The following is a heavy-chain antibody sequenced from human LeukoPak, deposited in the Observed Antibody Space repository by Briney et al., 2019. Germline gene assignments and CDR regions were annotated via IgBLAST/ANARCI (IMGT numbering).Heavy chain of an antibody. J-gene: IGHJ4*02. CDR1: GYTFTSYA. Sequence: ASVKVSCKASGYTFTSYAMHWVRQAPGQRLEWMGWINAGNGNTKYSQKFQGRVTITRDTSASTAYMELSSPRSEDTAVYYCARVLAKVATIPGYWGQGTLVTVSS. CDR2: INAGNGNT. D-gene: IGHD5-12*01. V-gene: IGHV1-3*01. CDR3: ARVLAKVATIPGY.